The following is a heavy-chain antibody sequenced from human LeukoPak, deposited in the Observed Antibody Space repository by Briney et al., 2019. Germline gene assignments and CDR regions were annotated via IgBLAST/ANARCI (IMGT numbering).Heavy chain of an antibody. Sequence: SVKVSCKASGGTFSSYAISWVRQAPGQGLEWMGGIIPIFGTANYAQKFQGRVTITADEPTSTAYIELSSLRSEDTAVYYCARAVGYNKNFQHWGQGTLVTVSS. CDR1: GGTFSSYA. D-gene: IGHD5-24*01. J-gene: IGHJ1*01. CDR2: IIPIFGTA. V-gene: IGHV1-69*01. CDR3: ARAVGYNKNFQH.